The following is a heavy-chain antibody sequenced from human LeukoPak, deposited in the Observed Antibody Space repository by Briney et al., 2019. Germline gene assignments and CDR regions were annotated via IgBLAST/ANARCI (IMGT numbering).Heavy chain of an antibody. V-gene: IGHV3-11*04. D-gene: IGHD3-3*01. CDR2: ISSSGSTI. J-gene: IGHJ6*03. Sequence: GGSLRLSCAASGFTFSDYYMSWIRQAQGKGLEWVSYISSSGSTIYYADSVKGRFTISRDNAKNSLYLQMNSLRAEDTAVYYCARDKRLPWSGYYLNYYYYYMDVWGKGTTVTVSS. CDR3: ARDKRLPWSGYYLNYYYYYMDV. CDR1: GFTFSDYY.